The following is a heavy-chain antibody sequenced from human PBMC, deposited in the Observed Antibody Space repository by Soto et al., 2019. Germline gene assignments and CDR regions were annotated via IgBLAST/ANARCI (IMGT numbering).Heavy chain of an antibody. Sequence: GGSLRLSCAASGFTFSSYSMNWVRQAPGKGLEWVSSISSSSSYIYYADSVKGRFTISRENAKNSLYLQMNSLRAEDTAVSYCARVGGRGVVVPDDSFDIWGQGTMVTVSS. V-gene: IGHV3-21*01. J-gene: IGHJ3*02. D-gene: IGHD2-2*01. CDR1: GFTFSSYS. CDR3: ARVGGRGVVVPDDSFDI. CDR2: ISSSSSYI.